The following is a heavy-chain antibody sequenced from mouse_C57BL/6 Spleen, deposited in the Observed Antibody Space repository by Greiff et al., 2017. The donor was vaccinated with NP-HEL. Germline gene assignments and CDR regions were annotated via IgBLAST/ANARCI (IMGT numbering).Heavy chain of an antibody. CDR3: ARSLTGTQGY. D-gene: IGHD4-1*01. V-gene: IGHV1-61*01. CDR2: IYPSDSET. Sequence: QVQLQQPGAELVRPGSSVKLSCKASGYTFTSYWMDWVKQRPGQGLEWIGNIYPSDSETHYNQKFKDKATLTVDKSSSTAYMQLSSLTSEDSAVYYCARSLTGTQGYWGQGTTLTVSS. CDR1: GYTFTSYW. J-gene: IGHJ2*01.